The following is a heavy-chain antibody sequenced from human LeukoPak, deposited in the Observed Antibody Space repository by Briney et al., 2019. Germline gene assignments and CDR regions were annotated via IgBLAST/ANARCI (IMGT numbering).Heavy chain of an antibody. CDR3: ARDAYCSITSCQGYYFDY. CDR2: ISSSGSTI. D-gene: IGHD2-2*01. Sequence: GGSLRLSCAASGFTFSDYYMSWIRQAPGKGLEWVSYISSSGSTIYYADSVKGRFTISRDNAKNSLYLQMNSLRAEDTAVYYCARDAYCSITSCQGYYFDYWGQGTLVTVSS. CDR1: GFTFSDYY. V-gene: IGHV3-11*01. J-gene: IGHJ4*02.